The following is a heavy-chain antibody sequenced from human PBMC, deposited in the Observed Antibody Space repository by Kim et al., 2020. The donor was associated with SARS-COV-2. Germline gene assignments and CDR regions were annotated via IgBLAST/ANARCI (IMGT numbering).Heavy chain of an antibody. D-gene: IGHD3-3*01. Sequence: VKGRSTISRDNAKNELYRQMNSLRAEDTAVYYCAGAYYDFWSGTYNWFDPWGQGTLVTVSS. CDR3: AGAYYDFWSGTYNWFDP. J-gene: IGHJ5*02. V-gene: IGHV3-21*01.